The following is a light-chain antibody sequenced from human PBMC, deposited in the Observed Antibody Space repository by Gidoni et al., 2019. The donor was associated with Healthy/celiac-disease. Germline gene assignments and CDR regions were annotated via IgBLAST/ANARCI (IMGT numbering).Light chain of an antibody. CDR2: GAS. Sequence: ETAFTQSPGTLSLSPWERATLPCRASQSVSSSYVAWYQQKPGQAPRLLIYGASSRATGIPDRFSGSGSGTDFTLTISRLEPEDFAVYYCQQYSSSPRTFGPGTKVDIK. CDR1: QSVSSSY. CDR3: QQYSSSPRT. V-gene: IGKV3-20*01. J-gene: IGKJ3*01.